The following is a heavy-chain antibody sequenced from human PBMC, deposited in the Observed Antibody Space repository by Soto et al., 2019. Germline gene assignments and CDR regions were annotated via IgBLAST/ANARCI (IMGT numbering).Heavy chain of an antibody. Sequence: ASVKVSCKASGYTFTSYDINWFRQATGQGLEWMGWMNPNSGSTGYAQKFQGRVTMTRNTSISTAYMELSSLRSEDTAVYYCGGTEEYADYDWFAPWGQGTLVTVSS. V-gene: IGHV1-8*01. CDR1: GYTFTSYD. J-gene: IGHJ5*02. D-gene: IGHD4-17*01. CDR3: GGTEEYADYDWFAP. CDR2: MNPNSGST.